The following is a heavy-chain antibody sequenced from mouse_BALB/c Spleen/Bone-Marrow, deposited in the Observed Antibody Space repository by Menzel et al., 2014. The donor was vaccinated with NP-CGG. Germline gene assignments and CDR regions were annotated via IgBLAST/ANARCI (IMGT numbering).Heavy chain of an antibody. CDR3: ARDKWDGAY. J-gene: IGHJ3*01. D-gene: IGHD4-1*01. V-gene: IGHV2-9*02. Sequence: VKLVESGPGLVAPSQSLSITCTVSGFSLTNYGVHWVRQPPGKGLEWLGVIWPGGSTNYNSALLSRLSISKDNSKSQVFLKMNSLQTEDTAMYYCARDKWDGAYWGQGTLVTVTA. CDR2: IWPGGST. CDR1: GFSLTNYG.